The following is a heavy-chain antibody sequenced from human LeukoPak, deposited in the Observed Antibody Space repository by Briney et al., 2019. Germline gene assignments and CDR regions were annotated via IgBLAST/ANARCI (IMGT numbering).Heavy chain of an antibody. Sequence: ASVKVSCKPSGGTFRAFAINWVRQAPGQGLQWMGRIIPILGVVNYAQKFQGRVTITAEKSTNIAYMQLDSLGSEDTAVYYCARTPDTAMANWFDPWGQGTLVSVSS. J-gene: IGHJ5*02. CDR3: ARTPDTAMANWFDP. CDR1: GGTFRAFA. CDR2: IIPILGVV. D-gene: IGHD5-18*01. V-gene: IGHV1-69*04.